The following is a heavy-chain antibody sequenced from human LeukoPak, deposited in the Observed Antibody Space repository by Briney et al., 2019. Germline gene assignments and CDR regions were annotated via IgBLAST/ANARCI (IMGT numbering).Heavy chain of an antibody. J-gene: IGHJ4*02. CDR1: GYTFTSYD. Sequence: ASVKVSCKASGYTFTSYDINWVRQAPGQGLEWMGRINPNSGGTNYAQKFQGRVTMTRDTSISTAYMELSRLRSDDTAVYYCARETYSPTDYWGQGTLVTVSS. V-gene: IGHV1-2*06. CDR2: INPNSGGT. CDR3: ARETYSPTDY. D-gene: IGHD5-12*01.